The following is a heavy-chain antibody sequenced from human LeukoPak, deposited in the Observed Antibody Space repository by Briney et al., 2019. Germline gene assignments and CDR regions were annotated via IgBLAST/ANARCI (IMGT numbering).Heavy chain of an antibody. J-gene: IGHJ5*02. Sequence: ASVKVSCKASGYTFTSYDINWVRQAPGQGLEWMGRINCNGGGTSYAQKFQGRVTMTRDTSISTAYMKLDRLTSDDTAVYYCARDYGPYPGCSWFDPWGQGTLVTVSS. CDR3: ARDYGPYPGCSWFDP. CDR1: GYTFTSYD. V-gene: IGHV1-2*06. CDR2: INCNGGGT. D-gene: IGHD2-21*01.